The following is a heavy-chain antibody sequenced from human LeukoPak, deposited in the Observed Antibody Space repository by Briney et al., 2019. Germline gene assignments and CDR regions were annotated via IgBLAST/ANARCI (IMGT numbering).Heavy chain of an antibody. D-gene: IGHD5-12*01. CDR1: GFIFSSSV. V-gene: IGHV3-48*01. CDR2: ISSSSSTI. CDR3: ARWVATGGFDY. Sequence: GGSLRLSCAASGFIFSSSVMHWVRQAPGKGLGWVSHISSSSSTIYYADSVKGRFTISRDNAKNSLYLQMNSLRAGDTAVYYCARWVATGGFDYWGQGTLVTVSS. J-gene: IGHJ4*02.